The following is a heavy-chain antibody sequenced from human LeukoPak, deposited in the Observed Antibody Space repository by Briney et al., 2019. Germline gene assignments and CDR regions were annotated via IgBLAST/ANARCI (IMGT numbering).Heavy chain of an antibody. CDR2: IHYTGRT. CDR1: RGSISTYY. J-gene: IGHJ4*02. D-gene: IGHD3-22*01. CDR3: ARGRPDPQNSDYWDY. Sequence: SETLSLTCTISRGSISTYYWSWIRQTPGTTLEWIGNIHYTGRTRYNPSLESRVTMSLDTPKNESSLRLTSMTAADSAVYYCARGRPDPQNSDYWDYWGQGILVTVSS. V-gene: IGHV4-59*13.